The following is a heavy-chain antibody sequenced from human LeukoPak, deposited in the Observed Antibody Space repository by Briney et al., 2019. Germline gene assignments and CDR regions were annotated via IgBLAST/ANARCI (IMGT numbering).Heavy chain of an antibody. CDR3: AKDGGLAAAGSFDY. V-gene: IGHV3-30*02. J-gene: IGHJ4*02. Sequence: GGSLRLSCAASGFTFSSYGMHWVRQAPGKGLEWVAFIRYDGSNKYYADSVKGRFTISRDNSKNTLYLQMNSLRAEDTAVYYCAKDGGLAAAGSFDYWGQGTLVTVST. D-gene: IGHD6-13*01. CDR1: GFTFSSYG. CDR2: IRYDGSNK.